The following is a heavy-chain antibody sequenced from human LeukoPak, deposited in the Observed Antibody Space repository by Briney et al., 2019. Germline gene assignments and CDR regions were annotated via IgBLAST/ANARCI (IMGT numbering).Heavy chain of an antibody. D-gene: IGHD3-3*01. CDR1: GFTFTSSA. Sequence: GTSVKVSCKASGFTFTSSAMQWVRQARGQRLEWIGWIVVGSGNTNYAQKFQGRVTMTRDTSISTAYMELSSLRSEDTAVYYCARGGITIFGVVPVVGFDPWGQGTLVTVSS. CDR3: ARGGITIFGVVPVVGFDP. J-gene: IGHJ5*02. CDR2: IVVGSGNT. V-gene: IGHV1-58*02.